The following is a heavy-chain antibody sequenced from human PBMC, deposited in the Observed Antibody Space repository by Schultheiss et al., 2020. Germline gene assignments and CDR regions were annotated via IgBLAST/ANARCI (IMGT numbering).Heavy chain of an antibody. Sequence: SETLSLTCAVYGGSFSGYYWSWIRQPPGKGLEWIGEINHSGSTNYNPSLKSRVTISIDTSKNQFSLQLNSVTPEDTAVYYCTTRLLWFGESPYGMDVWGQGTTVTVSS. CDR3: TTRLLWFGESPYGMDV. CDR1: GGSFSGYY. V-gene: IGHV4-34*09. D-gene: IGHD3-10*01. CDR2: INHSGST. J-gene: IGHJ6*02.